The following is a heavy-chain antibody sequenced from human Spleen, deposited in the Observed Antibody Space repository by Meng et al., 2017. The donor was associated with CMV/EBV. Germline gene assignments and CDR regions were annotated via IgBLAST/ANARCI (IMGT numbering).Heavy chain of an antibody. J-gene: IGHJ4*02. V-gene: IGHV4-59*01. CDR1: GYSISSYY. CDR3: ATLGGYCSSTSCYRGDYFDY. Sequence: GSLRLSCTVSGYSISSYYWSWIRQPPGKGLEWIGYIYYSGSTNYNPSLKSRVTISVDTSKNQFSLKLSSVTAADTAVYYCATLGGYCSSTSCYRGDYFDYWGQGTLVTVSS. D-gene: IGHD2-2*01. CDR2: IYYSGST.